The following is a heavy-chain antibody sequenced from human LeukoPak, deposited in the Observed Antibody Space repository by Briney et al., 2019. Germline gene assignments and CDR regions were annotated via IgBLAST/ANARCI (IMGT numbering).Heavy chain of an antibody. D-gene: IGHD3-10*01. CDR3: ASSPSFITKVFDY. V-gene: IGHV4-39*07. J-gene: IGHJ4*02. CDR2: IYYSGST. CDR1: GGSISSSSYY. Sequence: SETLSLTCTVSGGSISSSSYYWGWIRQPPGKGLEWIGSIYYSGSTYYNPSLKSRVTISVDTSKNQFSLKLSSVTAADTAVYYCASSPSFITKVFDYWGQGTLVTVSS.